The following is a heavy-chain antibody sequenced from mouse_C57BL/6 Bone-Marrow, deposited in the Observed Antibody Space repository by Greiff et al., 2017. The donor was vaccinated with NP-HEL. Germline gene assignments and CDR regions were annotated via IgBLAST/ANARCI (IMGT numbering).Heavy chain of an antibody. J-gene: IGHJ4*01. CDR2: IDPENGDT. CDR3: TTERAMDY. Sequence: EVHLVESGAELVRPGASVKLSCTASGFNIKDDYMHWVKQRPEQGLEWIGWIDPENGDTEYASKFQGKATITADTSSNTAYLQLSSLTSEDTAVYYCTTERAMDYWGQGTSVTVSS. V-gene: IGHV14-4*01. CDR1: GFNIKDDY.